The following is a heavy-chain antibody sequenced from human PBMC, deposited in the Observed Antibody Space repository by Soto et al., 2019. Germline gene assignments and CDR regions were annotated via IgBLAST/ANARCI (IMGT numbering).Heavy chain of an antibody. D-gene: IGHD5-12*01. CDR3: ARGGTIAVTTIGDY. V-gene: IGHV3-48*02. Sequence: GGSLRLSCAASGFTFRSYNMNWVRQAPGKGLDWLSYISSSSSTIYYADSVKGRFTISRDNAKDSLYLQMNSLRDDDTAMYYCARGGTIAVTTIGDYWGQGTLVTVSS. CDR2: ISSSSSTI. CDR1: GFTFRSYN. J-gene: IGHJ4*01.